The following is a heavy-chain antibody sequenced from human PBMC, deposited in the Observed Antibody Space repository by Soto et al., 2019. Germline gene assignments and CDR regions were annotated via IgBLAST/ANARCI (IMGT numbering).Heavy chain of an antibody. V-gene: IGHV3-23*01. Sequence: GGSLRLSCAASGFTFSSYAMSGVRQAPGKGLEWVSAISGSGGSTYYADSVKGRFTISRDNSKNTLYLQMNSLRAEDTAVYYCAKSKYSSSSYADYWGQGTLVTVSS. J-gene: IGHJ4*02. D-gene: IGHD6-6*01. CDR1: GFTFSSYA. CDR2: ISGSGGST. CDR3: AKSKYSSSSYADY.